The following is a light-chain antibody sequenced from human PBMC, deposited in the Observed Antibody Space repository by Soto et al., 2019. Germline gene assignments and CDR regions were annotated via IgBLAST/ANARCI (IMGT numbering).Light chain of an antibody. CDR1: QSVSSY. V-gene: IGKV3-11*01. CDR3: QQRSAWPLT. J-gene: IGKJ3*01. Sequence: EIVLTQSPATLSLSPGERATLSCRASQSVSSYLAWYQQKPGRAPRLLIYDTSNRANGIPARVTGSGSGTDFTLTISSLEPEDFAVYYCQQRSAWPLTFGPGTKVEIK. CDR2: DTS.